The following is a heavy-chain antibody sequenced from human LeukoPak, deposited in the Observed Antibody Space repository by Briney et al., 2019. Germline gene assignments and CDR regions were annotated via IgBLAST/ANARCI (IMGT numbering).Heavy chain of an antibody. CDR3: ARVIGLEARRLQLNWFDP. D-gene: IGHD1-1*01. V-gene: IGHV1-2*02. CDR1: GYTFTGYY. J-gene: IGHJ5*02. CDR2: INPNSGGT. Sequence: GASVKVSCKASGYTFTGYYMHWVRQAPGQGLEWMGWINPNSGGTNYAQKFQGRVTMTRDTSISTAYMELSRLRSDDTAVYYCARVIGLEARRLQLNWFDPWGQGTLVTVSS.